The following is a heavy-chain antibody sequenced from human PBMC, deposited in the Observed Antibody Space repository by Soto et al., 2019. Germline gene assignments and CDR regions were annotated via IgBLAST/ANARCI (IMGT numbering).Heavy chain of an antibody. CDR1: GVPLTNVW. Sequence: GGSLSLSCAVSGVPLTNVWMNWVRQAPGKGPEWVGRIKSKTDGGTADYAAPVKGRFTISRDDSENTLYLQMNSLKTEDTAVYYCSHGYYQYFESWGQGTLVTVSS. CDR3: SHGYYQYFES. D-gene: IGHD5-18*01. J-gene: IGHJ4*02. CDR2: IKSKTDGGTA. V-gene: IGHV3-15*07.